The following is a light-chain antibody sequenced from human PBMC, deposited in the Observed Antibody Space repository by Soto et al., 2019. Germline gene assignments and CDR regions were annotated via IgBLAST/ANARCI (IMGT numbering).Light chain of an antibody. J-gene: IGKJ1*01. CDR3: QQYYSTQT. Sequence: DIVMTQSPDSLAVSLGERATINCRSSQSILYSANNKNYLAWYQQKPGQPPKLLIYWASTRESGLPDRFSGSGSGTDFTLTISSLQAEDVAVYYCQQYYSTQTFGQGTKVDIK. CDR1: QSILYSANNKNY. CDR2: WAS. V-gene: IGKV4-1*01.